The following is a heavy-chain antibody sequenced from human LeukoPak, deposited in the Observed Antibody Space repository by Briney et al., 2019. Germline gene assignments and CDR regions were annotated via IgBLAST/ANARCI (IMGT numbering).Heavy chain of an antibody. Sequence: GGSLRLSCAASGFTFSASAMHWVRQTPGKGLEWVGFIFFDGSEKFYGESVKGRFTISRDNSKNTLYLQMNSLRAEDTAVYYCARGGILTGYYRESDYFDYWGQGTLDTVSS. CDR1: GFTFSASA. D-gene: IGHD3-9*01. CDR2: IFFDGSEK. J-gene: IGHJ4*02. CDR3: ARGGILTGYYRESDYFDY. V-gene: IGHV3-30*02.